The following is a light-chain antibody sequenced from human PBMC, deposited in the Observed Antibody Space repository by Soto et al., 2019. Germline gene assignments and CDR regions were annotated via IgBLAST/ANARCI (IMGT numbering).Light chain of an antibody. CDR1: SSDVGGYNY. CDR3: CSYTTSSTYV. Sequence: QSALTQPASVSGSPGQSIAISCTGTSSDVGGYNYVSWYQQHPGKALKLMIYDVSNRPSGISSRFSGSKSGNTASLTISGLQAEDEADYYCCSYTTSSTYVFGTGTKVTVL. CDR2: DVS. J-gene: IGLJ1*01. V-gene: IGLV2-14*03.